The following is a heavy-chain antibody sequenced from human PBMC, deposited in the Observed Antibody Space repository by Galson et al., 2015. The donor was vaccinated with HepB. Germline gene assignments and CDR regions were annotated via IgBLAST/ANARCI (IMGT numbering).Heavy chain of an antibody. D-gene: IGHD5-12*01. Sequence: SVKVSCKASGGTFSSYAISWVRQAPGQGLEWMGGIIPIFGTANYAQKFQGRVTITADESTSTAYMELSSLRSEDTAVYYCARKGSRAGYSGYDPYWGQGTLVTVSS. V-gene: IGHV1-69*13. CDR2: IIPIFGTA. J-gene: IGHJ4*02. CDR3: ARKGSRAGYSGYDPY. CDR1: GGTFSSYA.